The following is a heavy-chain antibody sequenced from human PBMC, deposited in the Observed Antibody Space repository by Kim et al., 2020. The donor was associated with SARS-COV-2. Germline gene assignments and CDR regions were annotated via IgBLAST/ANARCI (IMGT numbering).Heavy chain of an antibody. J-gene: IGHJ5*02. CDR2: GGA. CDR3: ARELEGWFDP. D-gene: IGHD1-1*01. Sequence: GGADHDPSLQRRVTISVDTSKNQFSRRVSSVTAADTAVYYCARELEGWFDPWGQGTLVTVSS. V-gene: IGHV4-31*02.